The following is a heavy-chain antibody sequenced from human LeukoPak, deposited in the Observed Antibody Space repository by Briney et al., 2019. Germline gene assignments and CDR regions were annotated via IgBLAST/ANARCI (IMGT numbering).Heavy chain of an antibody. CDR3: ARLSHYFDSSGYYYVRFFDY. V-gene: IGHV4-59*08. J-gene: IGHJ4*02. CDR1: GGTFSSNS. D-gene: IGHD3-22*01. CDR2: IYDSGST. Sequence: SETLSLTCTASGGTFSSNSRSWIRQPPGKGLECIGYIYDSGSTNYNPSLKSRVAISVDKSKNQFSLKLSYVTAADTAVYYCARLSHYFDSSGYYYVRFFDYWGQGTLVTVSS.